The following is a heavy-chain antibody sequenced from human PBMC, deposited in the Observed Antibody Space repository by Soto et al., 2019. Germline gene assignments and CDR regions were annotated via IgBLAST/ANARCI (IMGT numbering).Heavy chain of an antibody. CDR1: GFTFSSYG. V-gene: IGHV3-33*01. D-gene: IGHD3-16*02. CDR2: IWYDGSNK. J-gene: IGHJ4*02. Sequence: QVQLVESGGGVVQPGRSLRLSCAASGFTFSSYGMHWVRQAPGKGLEWVAVIWYDGSNKYYADSVKGRFTISRDNSKNTLYLQMNSLRAEDTAVYYCARDDHIMITFGGVIVPFDYGGQGTLVTVSS. CDR3: ARDDHIMITFGGVIVPFDY.